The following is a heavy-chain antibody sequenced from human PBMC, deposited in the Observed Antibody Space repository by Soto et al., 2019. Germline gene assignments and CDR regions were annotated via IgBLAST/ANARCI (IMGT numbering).Heavy chain of an antibody. CDR2: ISYAGSNK. Sequence: QVQLVESGGGVVQPGRSLRLSCAASGFTFSSYGMHWVRQAPGKGLEWVAVISYAGSNKYYADSVKGRFTISRDTAKNTLYRQMNSLRAEDTAGYYCAKEVRAKERDVYGRDVWGQGTTVTVS. J-gene: IGHJ6*02. CDR3: AKEVRAKERDVYGRDV. D-gene: IGHD1-1*01. V-gene: IGHV3-30*18. CDR1: GFTFSSYG.